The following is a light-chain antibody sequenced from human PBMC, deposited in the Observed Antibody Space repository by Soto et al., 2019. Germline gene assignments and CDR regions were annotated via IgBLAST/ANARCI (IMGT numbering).Light chain of an antibody. Sequence: EIVLTQSPATLSVSAGDRATLSFRASQTVRNNYLAWYQQKPGQAPRLLIYDASSRATGIPDRFSGGGSGTDFTLTISRLEPEDFAVYYCQQFSSYPLTFGGGTKVDIK. J-gene: IGKJ4*01. CDR2: DAS. CDR3: QQFSSYPLT. CDR1: QTVRNNY. V-gene: IGKV3-20*01.